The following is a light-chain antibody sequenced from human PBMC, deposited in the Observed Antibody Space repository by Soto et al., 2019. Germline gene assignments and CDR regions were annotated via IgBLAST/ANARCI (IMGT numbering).Light chain of an antibody. CDR3: QQRSNWLIT. V-gene: IGKV3-11*01. CDR1: QSISFY. J-gene: IGKJ5*01. CDR2: DAS. Sequence: EIVMTQSPATLSVSPGESATLSCRASQSISFYLAWYQQKPGQAPRLLIYDASNRATGIPARFSGSGSGTDFTLTISSLEPEDFAVYYCQQRSNWLITFGQGTRLEIK.